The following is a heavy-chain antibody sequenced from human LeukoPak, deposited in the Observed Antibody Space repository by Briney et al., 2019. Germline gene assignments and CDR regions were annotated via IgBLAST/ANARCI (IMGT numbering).Heavy chain of an antibody. D-gene: IGHD4-23*01. Sequence: SQTLSLTCTVSGGSISSGGYYWSWIRQHPGKGLEWIGYIYYSGSTYYNPSLKSRVTISVDTSKNQFSLKLSSVTAADTAVYYCARVSTVARNWFDPWGQGTLATVSS. CDR2: IYYSGST. J-gene: IGHJ5*02. V-gene: IGHV4-31*03. CDR3: ARVSTVARNWFDP. CDR1: GGSISSGGYY.